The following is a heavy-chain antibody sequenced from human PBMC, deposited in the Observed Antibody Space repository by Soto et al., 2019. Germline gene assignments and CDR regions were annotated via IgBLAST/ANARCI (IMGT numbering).Heavy chain of an antibody. CDR1: GFTFSSYG. Sequence: GGSLRLSCAASGFTFSSYGMHWVRQAPGKGLEWVAVIWYDGSNKYYADSVKGRFTISRDNSKNTLYLQMNSLRAEDTAVYYCARDAPPLPVNCSGGSCYPSFSIFDIWGQGTMVTVSS. CDR2: IWYDGSNK. CDR3: ARDAPPLPVNCSGGSCYPSFSIFDI. J-gene: IGHJ3*02. D-gene: IGHD2-15*01. V-gene: IGHV3-33*01.